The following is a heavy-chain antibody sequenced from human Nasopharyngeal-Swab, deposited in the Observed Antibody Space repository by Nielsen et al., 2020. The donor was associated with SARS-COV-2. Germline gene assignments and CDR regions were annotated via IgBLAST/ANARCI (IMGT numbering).Heavy chain of an antibody. CDR1: GGSLSGYY. D-gene: IGHD6-13*01. CDR2: INHSGGT. CDR3: ARLGRSEAAAGSYNWFDP. Sequence: SETLSLTCAVYGGSLSGYYWSWIRQSPGKGLEWIGEINHSGGTNYNPSLKSRVTISVDTSKIQFSLRLSSVTAADTAVYYCARLGRSEAAAGSYNWFDPWGQGTLVTVSS. J-gene: IGHJ5*02. V-gene: IGHV4-34*01.